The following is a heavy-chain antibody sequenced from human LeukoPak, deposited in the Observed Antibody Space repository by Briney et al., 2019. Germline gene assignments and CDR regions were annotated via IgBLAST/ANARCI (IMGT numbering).Heavy chain of an antibody. Sequence: SETLSLTCNVSGGSISSSSYYWGWIRQPPGKGLEWIGSIPYSGSTYYNPSLKSRVTISVDTSKNQFSLKLSSVTAADTAVYYCARGYSNYVRVFDYWGQGTLVTVSS. V-gene: IGHV4-39*07. CDR2: IPYSGST. CDR3: ARGYSNYVRVFDY. J-gene: IGHJ4*02. CDR1: GGSISSSSYY. D-gene: IGHD4-11*01.